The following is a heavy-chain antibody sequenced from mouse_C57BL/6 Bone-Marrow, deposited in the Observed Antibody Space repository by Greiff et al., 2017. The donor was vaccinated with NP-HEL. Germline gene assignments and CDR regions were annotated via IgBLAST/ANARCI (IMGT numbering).Heavy chain of an antibody. CDR1: GFNFKDDY. J-gene: IGHJ2*01. Sequence: VQLQQSGAELVRPGASVKLSCTASGFNFKDDYMHWVKQRPEQGLEWIGWIDPENGDTEYASKFQGKATITADTSSNTAYLQLSSLTSEDTAVYYCTRTFCFDYWGQGTTLTVSS. CDR2: IDPENGDT. V-gene: IGHV14-4*01. CDR3: TRTFCFDY.